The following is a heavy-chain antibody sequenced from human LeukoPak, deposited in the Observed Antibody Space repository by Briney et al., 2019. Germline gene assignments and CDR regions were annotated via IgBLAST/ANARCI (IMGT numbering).Heavy chain of an antibody. Sequence: SETLSLTCTVSGGSINNYYWSWVRQPPGAGLEWLAYIYYTGSTNYNPSLKTRLTISVDTSKNQFSLKLSSVTAADTAVYYCARGELRVRTYYYDSSGYYLGYWGQGTLVTVSS. CDR2: IYYTGST. D-gene: IGHD3-22*01. CDR3: ARGELRVRTYYYDSSGYYLGY. V-gene: IGHV4-59*12. J-gene: IGHJ4*02. CDR1: GGSINNYY.